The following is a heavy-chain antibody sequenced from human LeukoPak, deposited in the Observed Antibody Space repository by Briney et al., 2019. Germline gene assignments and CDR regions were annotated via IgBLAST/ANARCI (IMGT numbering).Heavy chain of an antibody. D-gene: IGHD3-22*01. J-gene: IGHJ4*02. Sequence: GGSLRLSCTTSGFIFGDYAMSWVRQAPGKGLEWVGFIRSKLYGGTTEYAASVKGRFTISRDDSKSIAYLQMNSLKTEDTAVYYCTTVGVNYYDTSGYPFDYWGQGTLVTVSS. CDR1: GFIFGDYA. CDR3: TTVGVNYYDTSGYPFDY. V-gene: IGHV3-49*04. CDR2: IRSKLYGGTT.